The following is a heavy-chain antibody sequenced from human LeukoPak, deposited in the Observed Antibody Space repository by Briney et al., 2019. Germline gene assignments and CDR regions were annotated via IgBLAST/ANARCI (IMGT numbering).Heavy chain of an antibody. V-gene: IGHV3-7*01. CDR1: GFTFSSYW. CDR2: IKQDGSEK. J-gene: IGHJ4*02. CDR3: ARLADYDFWSGYKFDY. D-gene: IGHD3-3*01. Sequence: GGSLRLSCAASGFTFSSYWMNWVRQAPGKGLEWVANIKQDGSEKYYVDSVKGRFTISRDNAKNSLYLQMNSLRAEDTAVYYCARLADYDFWSGYKFDYWGQGTLVTVSS.